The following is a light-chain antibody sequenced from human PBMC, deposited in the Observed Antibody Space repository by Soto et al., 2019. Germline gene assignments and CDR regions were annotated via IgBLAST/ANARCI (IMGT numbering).Light chain of an antibody. CDR3: CSYAYSSTFWV. J-gene: IGLJ3*02. V-gene: IGLV2-23*03. CDR2: EGS. Sequence: QSALTQPASGSGSPGQSITISCTGTSSDVGSYNLVSWYQQHPGKAPKLMIYEGSKRPSGVSNRFSGSKSGNTASLTISGLQAEDEADYYCCSYAYSSTFWVFGGGTKLTVL. CDR1: SSDVGSYNL.